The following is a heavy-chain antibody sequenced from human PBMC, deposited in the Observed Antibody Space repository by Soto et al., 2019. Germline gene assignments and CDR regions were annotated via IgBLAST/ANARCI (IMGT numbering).Heavy chain of an antibody. CDR1: GFSFSDFC. D-gene: IGHD3-10*01. CDR3: AAGEPHHF. V-gene: IGHV3-33*01. J-gene: IGHJ4*02. Sequence: PGGSPRLSFAASGFSFSDFCMHWVRQAPGKGLEWVAIIWYDGSNKYYADSVKGRFTISRDNPKNTVFLHMTSLGAEDTAMYYCAAGEPHHFRGQGTLVTVSS. CDR2: IWYDGSNK.